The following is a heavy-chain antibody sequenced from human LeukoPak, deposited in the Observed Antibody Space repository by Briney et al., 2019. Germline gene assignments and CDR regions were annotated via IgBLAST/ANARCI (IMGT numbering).Heavy chain of an antibody. Sequence: PSETPSLTCAVYGGSFSGYYWSWIRQPPGKGLGWIGYIYYSGSTYYNPSLKSRVTISVDTSKNQFSLKLSSMTAADTAVYYCARDASSSPDDAFDIWGQGTMGTVSS. D-gene: IGHD6-6*01. V-gene: IGHV4-30-4*08. CDR2: IYYSGST. CDR1: GGSFSGYY. CDR3: ARDASSSPDDAFDI. J-gene: IGHJ3*02.